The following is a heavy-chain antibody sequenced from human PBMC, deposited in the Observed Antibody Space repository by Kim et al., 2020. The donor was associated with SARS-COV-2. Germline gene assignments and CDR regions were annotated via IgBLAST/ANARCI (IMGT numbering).Heavy chain of an antibody. CDR3: AREGGGGGPSGQGLDL. Sequence: ASVKVSCKASGYTFTNYAIHWVRQAPGQRLEWMGWINAGNGNTRYSQYFQGRVTITRDTSANTAYMELSSLSSEDTAVYSCAREGGGGGPSGQGLDLWGQ. V-gene: IGHV1-3*01. J-gene: IGHJ5*02. D-gene: IGHD1-26*01. CDR1: GYTFTNYA. CDR2: INAGNGNT.